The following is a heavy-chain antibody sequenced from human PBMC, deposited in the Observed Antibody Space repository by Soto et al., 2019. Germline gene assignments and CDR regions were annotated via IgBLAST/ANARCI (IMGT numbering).Heavy chain of an antibody. V-gene: IGHV1-3*01. J-gene: IGHJ6*03. D-gene: IGHD2-2*01. CDR2: INAGNGNT. Sequence: ASVKVSCKASGYTFTNYAVHCVRQAPGQRLEWMGWINAGNGNTRYSQKFQGRVTITRDTSARTAYMELSSLRSEDTAVYYCARGHLAVVPVDSWYFYMEVWGKGTTVTVSS. CDR3: ARGHLAVVPVDSWYFYMEV. CDR1: GYTFTNYA.